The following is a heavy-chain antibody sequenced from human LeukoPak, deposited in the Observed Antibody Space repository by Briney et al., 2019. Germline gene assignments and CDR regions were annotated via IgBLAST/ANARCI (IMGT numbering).Heavy chain of an antibody. CDR2: MNPNSGNT. J-gene: IGHJ4*02. Sequence: ASVKVSCKASGYTFTSYDINWVRQATGQGLEWMGWMNPNSGNTGYAQKFQGRVTITRNTSISTAYMELSSLRSEDAAVYYCARAKTYYDFWSGSVWPHPNDYWGQGTLVTVSS. V-gene: IGHV1-8*03. CDR1: GYTFTSYD. D-gene: IGHD3-3*01. CDR3: ARAKTYYDFWSGSVWPHPNDY.